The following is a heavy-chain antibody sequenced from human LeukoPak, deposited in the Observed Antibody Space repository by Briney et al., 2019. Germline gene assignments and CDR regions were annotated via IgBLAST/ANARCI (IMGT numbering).Heavy chain of an antibody. CDR2: IYYSGST. Sequence: SETLSLTCTVSGGSISSYYWSWRRQPPGKGLAWIGCIYYSGSTNYNPSIKRRVTISVDTSKNQISLKLSSVTAADTAVYYCARAPPYYDILTGYSTSYYFDYWGQGTLVTVSS. D-gene: IGHD3-9*01. V-gene: IGHV4-59*01. CDR3: ARAPPYYDILTGYSTSYYFDY. J-gene: IGHJ4*02. CDR1: GGSISSYY.